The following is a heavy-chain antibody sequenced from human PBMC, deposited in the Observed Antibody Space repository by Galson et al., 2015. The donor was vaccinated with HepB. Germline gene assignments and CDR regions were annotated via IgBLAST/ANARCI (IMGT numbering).Heavy chain of an antibody. J-gene: IGHJ6*02. Sequence: SLRLSCAASGFTFSSYAMHWVRQAPGEGLEWVSYISSSGSTIYYADSVKGRFTISRDNAKNSLYLQMNSLRAEDTAVYYCARDFLYDFWSGYARKYYYYYGMDVWAQGSTVTVSS. D-gene: IGHD3-3*01. CDR1: GFTFSSYA. CDR3: ARDFLYDFWSGYARKYYYYYGMDV. CDR2: ISSSGSTI. V-gene: IGHV3-48*03.